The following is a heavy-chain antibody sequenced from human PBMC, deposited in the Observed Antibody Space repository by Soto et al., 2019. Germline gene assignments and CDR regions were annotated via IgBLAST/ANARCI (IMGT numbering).Heavy chain of an antibody. Sequence: SQTLSLTCAISGDSVSSNSAAWNWIRQSPSRGLEWLGRTYYRSKWYNDYAVSVKSRITINPDTSKNQFSLQLNSVTPEDTAVYYCARDGYYDILTGYYNHYYYYMDVWGKGTTVTVSS. V-gene: IGHV6-1*01. CDR1: GDSVSSNSAA. CDR3: ARDGYYDILTGYYNHYYYYMDV. CDR2: TYYRSKWYN. D-gene: IGHD3-9*01. J-gene: IGHJ6*03.